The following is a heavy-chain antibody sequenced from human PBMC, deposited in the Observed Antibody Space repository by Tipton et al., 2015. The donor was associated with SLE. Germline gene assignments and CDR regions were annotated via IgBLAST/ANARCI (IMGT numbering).Heavy chain of an antibody. J-gene: IGHJ5*02. CDR1: GGPISSYY. CDR2: IYYSGST. D-gene: IGHD3-3*01. V-gene: IGHV4-59*08. CDR3: AKLGTILDWFDP. Sequence: LRLSCTVSGGPISSYYWSWIRQPPGKGLEWIGYIYYSGSTNYNPSLKSRVTISVDTSKNQFSLKLSSVTAADTAVYYCAKLGTILDWFDPWDQGTLVTVSS.